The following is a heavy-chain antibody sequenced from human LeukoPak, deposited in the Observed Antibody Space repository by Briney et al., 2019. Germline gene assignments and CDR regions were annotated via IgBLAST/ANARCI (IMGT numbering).Heavy chain of an antibody. CDR3: ARPVVGWSDFYYYYMDV. CDR2: LNWNGAST. J-gene: IGHJ6*03. V-gene: IGHV3-20*04. CDR1: GFAFGDYG. Sequence: GSLRLSCAASGFAFGDYGLSWVRQVPGKGLEWVSGLNWNGASTGYADSVKGRFTISRDNAKNSLYLQMNSLRAEDTAVYYCARPVVGWSDFYYYYMDVWGKGTTVTISS. D-gene: IGHD4-23*01.